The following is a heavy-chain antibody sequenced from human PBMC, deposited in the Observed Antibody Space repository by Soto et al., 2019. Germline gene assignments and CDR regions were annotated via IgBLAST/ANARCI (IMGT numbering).Heavy chain of an antibody. Sequence: QVQLVESGGGVVQPGRSLRLSCAASGFTFSTYAMHWVRQAPGKGLAWVAVLSYDGTNKYYADSVRGRFTISRDNSKNTLFLQMNSVRAEDTAVYYWAKDGGGYNYGYVMLDKYYYGMDVGGQGTTVTVSS. CDR3: AKDGGGYNYGYVMLDKYYYGMDV. CDR2: LSYDGTNK. D-gene: IGHD5-18*01. J-gene: IGHJ6*02. V-gene: IGHV3-30-3*01. CDR1: GFTFSTYA.